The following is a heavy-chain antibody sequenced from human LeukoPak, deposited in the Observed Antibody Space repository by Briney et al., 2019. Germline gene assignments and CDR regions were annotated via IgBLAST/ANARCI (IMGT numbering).Heavy chain of an antibody. V-gene: IGHV3-33*01. J-gene: IGHJ5*02. Sequence: GRSLRLSCAASGLTFRNYGMQWVRQAPGKGLEWVAGIWYDGSNKYYVDSVKGRFSISRDNSKNTLYLQMNSLRDEDTAVYHCATDRSSSWFKHWGQGTLVTVSS. D-gene: IGHD6-13*01. CDR2: IWYDGSNK. CDR1: GLTFRNYG. CDR3: ATDRSSSWFKH.